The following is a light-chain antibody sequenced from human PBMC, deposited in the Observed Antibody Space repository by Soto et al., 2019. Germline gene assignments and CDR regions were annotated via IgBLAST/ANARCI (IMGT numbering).Light chain of an antibody. V-gene: IGKV3-20*01. CDR3: QQYGNSPGIT. CDR1: QGVGSKY. J-gene: IGKJ5*01. CDR2: AAS. Sequence: EIALTQSPGTLSLSPGERATLSCRASQGVGSKYLAWYQQKPGQAPRLLIYAASTRATGIPDRFSGSGSGTDFTLTISSLEPEDFAVYYRQQYGNSPGITFGQGTRLEIK.